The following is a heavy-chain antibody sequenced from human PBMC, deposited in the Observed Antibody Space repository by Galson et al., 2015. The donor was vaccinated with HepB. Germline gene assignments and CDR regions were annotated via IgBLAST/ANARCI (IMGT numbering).Heavy chain of an antibody. V-gene: IGHV4-59*01. D-gene: IGHD6-6*01. CDR1: GGSISSYY. CDR2: IYYSGSP. J-gene: IGHJ3*01. Sequence: SETLSLTCIVSGGSISSYYWNWIRQPPGKGLEWIGYIYYSGSPNYNPSLKSRLTISVDTSKNQFSLKLTSVTAADTAVYYCARGGSIAALSGAFDFWGHGTMVTVSS. CDR3: ARGGSIAALSGAFDF.